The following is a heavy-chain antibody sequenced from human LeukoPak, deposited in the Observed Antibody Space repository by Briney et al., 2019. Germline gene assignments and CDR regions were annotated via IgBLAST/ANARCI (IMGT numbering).Heavy chain of an antibody. CDR2: ISGSGGNT. J-gene: IGHJ4*02. CDR3: AKGLRGSSYDY. V-gene: IGHV3-23*01. Sequence: GASLRLSCAASGFTFNNFAMSWVRQAPGKGLEWVSGISGSGGNTHYADSVKGRFTISRDNSKNTLYLQMNSPRAEDTAVYYCAKGLRGSSYDYWGQGTLVTVSS. CDR1: GFTFNNFA. D-gene: IGHD6-13*01.